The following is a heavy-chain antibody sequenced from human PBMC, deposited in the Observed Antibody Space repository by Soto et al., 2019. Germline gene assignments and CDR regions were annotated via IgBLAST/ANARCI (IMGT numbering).Heavy chain of an antibody. Sequence: GGSLRLSCAASGFTFSSYAMHWVRQAPGKGLEWVAVISYDGSNKYYADSVKGRFTISRDNSKNTLYLQMNSLRAEDTAVYYCARDGATGYSSSWTSYYYYGMDVWGQGTRVTVSS. CDR3: ARDGATGYSSSWTSYYYYGMDV. J-gene: IGHJ6*02. V-gene: IGHV3-30-3*01. CDR1: GFTFSSYA. D-gene: IGHD6-13*01. CDR2: ISYDGSNK.